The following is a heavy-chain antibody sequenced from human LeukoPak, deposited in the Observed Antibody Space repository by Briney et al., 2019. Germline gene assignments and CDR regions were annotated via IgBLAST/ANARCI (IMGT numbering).Heavy chain of an antibody. CDR3: ARGSYYDSRGYYGPIWFDP. D-gene: IGHD3-22*01. CDR2: INHSGST. Sequence: PSETLSLTCTVSGYSISSGYYWSWTRQSPGKGLEWIGEINHSGSTNYNPSLKSRVTISVDTSKNQFSLRLSSAAAADTAVYYCARGSYYDSRGYYGPIWFDPWGQGTLVTVSS. V-gene: IGHV4-38-2*02. J-gene: IGHJ5*02. CDR1: GYSISSGYY.